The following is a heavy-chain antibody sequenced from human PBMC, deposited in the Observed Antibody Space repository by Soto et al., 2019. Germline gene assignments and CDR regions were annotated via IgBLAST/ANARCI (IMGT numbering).Heavy chain of an antibody. Sequence: SETLSLTCTVSGGSISSGGYYWSWIRQHPGKGLEWIGYIYYSGSTYYNPSLKSRVTISVDTSKNQFSLKLSSVTAADTAVYYCARAHIAAAGNDAFEIWGQGTMVTVSS. J-gene: IGHJ3*02. D-gene: IGHD6-13*01. CDR2: IYYSGST. V-gene: IGHV4-30-4*08. CDR1: GGSISSGGYY. CDR3: ARAHIAAAGNDAFEI.